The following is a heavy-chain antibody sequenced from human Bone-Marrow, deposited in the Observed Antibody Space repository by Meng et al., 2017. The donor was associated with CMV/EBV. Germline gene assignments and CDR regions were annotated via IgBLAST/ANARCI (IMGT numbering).Heavy chain of an antibody. CDR1: SLSTSGVG. V-gene: IGHV2-5*01. CDR2: IDWNDDK. J-gene: IGHJ4*02. CDR3: AHSVIVVVPDATCYFDS. Sequence: SLSTSGVGVGWIRQHPGKALEWLALIDWNDDKRCSPSLKGRLTVTRGTSKNQVVMTMTNIDPVETATYYCAHSVIVVVPDATCYFDSWGQGTLVTVSS. D-gene: IGHD2-2*01.